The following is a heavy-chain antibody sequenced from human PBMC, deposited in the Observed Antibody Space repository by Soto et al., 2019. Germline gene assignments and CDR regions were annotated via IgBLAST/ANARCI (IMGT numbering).Heavy chain of an antibody. CDR3: ARGISLIVEVHRDAPDKYYFDS. D-gene: IGHD2-15*01. J-gene: IGHJ4*02. Sequence: KPSETLSLTCAVYGGSFSGYYWSWIRQSPGKGLEWIGEINHSGSSISNPSLKSRVTISVDTSKNQFSLKLRSVTAADTAAYYCARGISLIVEVHRDAPDKYYFDSWSQGTLVTV. V-gene: IGHV4-34*01. CDR2: INHSGSS. CDR1: GGSFSGYY.